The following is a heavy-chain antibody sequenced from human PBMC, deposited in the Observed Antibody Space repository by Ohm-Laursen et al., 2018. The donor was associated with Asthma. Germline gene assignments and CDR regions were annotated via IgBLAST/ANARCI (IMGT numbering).Heavy chain of an antibody. Sequence: SQTLSLTCAVSGGSISSGGYSWSWIRQPPGKGLEWIGYIYHSGSTYYNPSLKSRVTISIDKSKNQFSLKLSSVTAADTAVYYCARDSIDYGDYGISDYYYGMDVWGQGTTVTVSS. CDR3: ARDSIDYGDYGISDYYYGMDV. CDR1: GGSISSGGYS. D-gene: IGHD4-17*01. J-gene: IGHJ6*02. CDR2: IYHSGST. V-gene: IGHV4-30-2*01.